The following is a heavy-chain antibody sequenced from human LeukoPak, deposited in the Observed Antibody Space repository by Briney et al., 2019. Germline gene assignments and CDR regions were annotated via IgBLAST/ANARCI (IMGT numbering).Heavy chain of an antibody. CDR2: INHSGST. Sequence: GSLRLSCAASGFTFSSYAMSWVRQPPGKGLEWIGEINHSGSTNYNPSLKSRVTISVDTSKNQFSLKLSSVTAADTAVYYCARVIAAACTDYWGQGTLVTVSS. D-gene: IGHD6-13*01. V-gene: IGHV4-34*01. J-gene: IGHJ4*02. CDR1: GFTFSSYA. CDR3: ARVIAAACTDY.